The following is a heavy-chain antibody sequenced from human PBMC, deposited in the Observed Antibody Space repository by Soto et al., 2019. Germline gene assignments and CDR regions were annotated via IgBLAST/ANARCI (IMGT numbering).Heavy chain of an antibody. CDR2: IGVGSSPI. Sequence: HLVESGGGSAQPGGSLRLSCAAAGLRFRGFSMAWVRQAPGKGLEWVAYIGVGSSPIYYADSVQGRFTVSRDDARNSLSLQMDGLRDEDTAIYYCSGSRDGFGWGQGTLVTVS. CDR1: GLRFRGFS. V-gene: IGHV3-48*02. D-gene: IGHD3-10*01. CDR3: SGSRDGFG. J-gene: IGHJ4*02.